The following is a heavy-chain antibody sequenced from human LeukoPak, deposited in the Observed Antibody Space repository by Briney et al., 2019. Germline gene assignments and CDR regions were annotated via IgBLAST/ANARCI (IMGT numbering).Heavy chain of an antibody. V-gene: IGHV3-30*04. CDR2: ISYDGSNK. CDR3: ARDQAESSGWYGFDY. Sequence: GSLRLSCAASGFTFSSYAMHWVRQAPGKGLEWVAVISYDGSNKYYADSVKGRFTISRDNSKNTLYLQMNSLRAEDTAVYYCARDQAESSGWYGFDYWGQGTLVTVSS. D-gene: IGHD6-19*01. J-gene: IGHJ4*02. CDR1: GFTFSSYA.